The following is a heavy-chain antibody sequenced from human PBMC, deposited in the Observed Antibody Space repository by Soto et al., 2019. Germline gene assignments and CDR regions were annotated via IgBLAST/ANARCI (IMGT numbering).Heavy chain of an antibody. CDR1: GGYVRGCMYY. D-gene: IGHD2-15*01. CDR2: IYFSGRN. CDR3: SRDVDFREEDV. Sequence: LETLSLPSTFSGGYVRGCMYYLNWNRQPPGKGLEWIGYIYFSGRNNYNPSLKSRVTISIDTSKNQFSLKLTSATAADTAVYYCSRDVDFREEDVWGQGTTVTVSS. J-gene: IGHJ6*02. V-gene: IGHV4-61*01.